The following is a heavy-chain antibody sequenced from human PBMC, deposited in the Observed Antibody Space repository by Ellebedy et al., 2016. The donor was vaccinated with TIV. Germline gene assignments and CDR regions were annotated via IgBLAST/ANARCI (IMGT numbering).Heavy chain of an antibody. CDR3: AREGHCSSTSCYLGTSQSPFDHYYGMDV. CDR2: INPSGGST. V-gene: IGHV1-46*01. D-gene: IGHD2-2*01. J-gene: IGHJ6*02. Sequence: AASVKVSCKASGYTFTSYYMHWVRQAPGQGLEWMGIINPSGGSTSYAQKFQGRVTMTRDTSTSTVYMELSSLRSEDTAVYYCAREGHCSSTSCYLGTSQSPFDHYYGMDVWGQGTTVTVSS. CDR1: GYTFTSYY.